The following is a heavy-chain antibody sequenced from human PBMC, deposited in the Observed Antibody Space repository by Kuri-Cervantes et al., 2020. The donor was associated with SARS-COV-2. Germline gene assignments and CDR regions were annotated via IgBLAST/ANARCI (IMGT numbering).Heavy chain of an antibody. CDR1: GFTSSGSA. CDR2: IRSKANSYAT. CDR3: TSRTMDV. Sequence: GESLKSSCAASGFTSSGSAMHWVRQASGKGLEWVGRIRSKANSYATAYAASVKGRFTISRDDSKNTAYLQMNSLKTEDTAVYYCTSRTMDVWGQGTTVTVSS. J-gene: IGHJ6*02. V-gene: IGHV3-73*01.